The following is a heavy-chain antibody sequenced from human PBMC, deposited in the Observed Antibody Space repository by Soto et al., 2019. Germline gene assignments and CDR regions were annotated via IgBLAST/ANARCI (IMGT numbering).Heavy chain of an antibody. CDR1: GFTFSIYA. CDR3: AKDRGAVAGGYHDAFDI. V-gene: IGHV3-23*01. D-gene: IGHD6-19*01. J-gene: IGHJ3*02. Sequence: GGSLRLSCAASGFTFSIYAMSWFRQAPGKGLEWVSAISGSGGSTYYADSVKGRFTISRDNSKNTLYLQMNSLRAEDTAVYYCAKDRGAVAGGYHDAFDIWGQGTMVTVSS. CDR2: ISGSGGST.